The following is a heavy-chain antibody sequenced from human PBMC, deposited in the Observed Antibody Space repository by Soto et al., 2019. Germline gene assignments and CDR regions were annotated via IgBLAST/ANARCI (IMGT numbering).Heavy chain of an antibody. CDR3: ASPSGSYLSYFDY. D-gene: IGHD1-26*01. CDR2: IYYSGST. Sequence: QLQLQESGPGLVKPSETLSLTCTVSGGSISSSSYYWGWIRQPPGKGLEWIGSIYYSGSTYYNQSLKSRVTISVDTSKTQCSLQLSSVTAADTAVYYCASPSGSYLSYFDYWGQGTLVTVSS. CDR1: GGSISSSSYY. V-gene: IGHV4-39*01. J-gene: IGHJ4*02.